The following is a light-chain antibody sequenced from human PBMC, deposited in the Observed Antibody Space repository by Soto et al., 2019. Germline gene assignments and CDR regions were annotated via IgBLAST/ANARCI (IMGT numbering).Light chain of an antibody. CDR1: QSVSSSY. J-gene: IGKJ1*01. Sequence: EIVLTQSPGTLSLSPGERTTLSCRASQSVSSSYLAWYQQKPGQAPRLLIYGASTRATGIPARFSGSGSGTDFTLTISRLEPEDFAVYYCQQYSSSPRTFGQGTKV. CDR3: QQYSSSPRT. V-gene: IGKV3-20*01. CDR2: GAS.